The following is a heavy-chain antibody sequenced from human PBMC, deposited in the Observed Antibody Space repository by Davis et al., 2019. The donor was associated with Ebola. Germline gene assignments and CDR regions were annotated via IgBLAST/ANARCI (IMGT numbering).Heavy chain of an antibody. Sequence: ASVKVSCKASGYTFTSYAISWVRQAPGQGLEWMGGIIPIFGTANYAQKLQGRVTMTTDTSTSTAYMELRSLRSDDTAVYYCARAPWQWPDHPWGQGTLVTVSS. CDR2: IIPIFGTA. CDR3: ARAPWQWPDHP. V-gene: IGHV1-18*01. CDR1: GYTFTSYA. J-gene: IGHJ5*02. D-gene: IGHD6-19*01.